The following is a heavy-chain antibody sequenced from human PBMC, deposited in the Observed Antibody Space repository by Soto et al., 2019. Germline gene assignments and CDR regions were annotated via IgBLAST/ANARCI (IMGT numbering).Heavy chain of an antibody. D-gene: IGHD3-10*01. CDR2: ISSSSSYT. Sequence: GGSLRLSCAASGFTFSDYYMSWIRQAPGKGLEWVSYISSSSSYTNYADSVKGRFTISRDNAKNSLYLQMNSLRAEDTAVYYCARDGEMAEPVDYWGQGTLVTVSS. J-gene: IGHJ4*02. CDR3: ARDGEMAEPVDY. CDR1: GFTFSDYY. V-gene: IGHV3-11*06.